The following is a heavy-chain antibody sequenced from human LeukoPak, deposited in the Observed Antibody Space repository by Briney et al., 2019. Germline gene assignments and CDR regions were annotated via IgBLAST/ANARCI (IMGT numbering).Heavy chain of an antibody. CDR3: ARTGIAAAAGRAHWFDP. CDR1: GFTFSSYS. J-gene: IGHJ5*02. D-gene: IGHD6-13*01. Sequence: GGSLRLSCAASGFTFSSYSMNWVRQAPGKGLEWVSSISSSSSYIYYADSVKGRFTISRDNAKNSLYLQMNSLRAEDTAVYHCARTGIAAAAGRAHWFDPWGQGTLVTVSS. V-gene: IGHV3-21*01. CDR2: ISSSSSYI.